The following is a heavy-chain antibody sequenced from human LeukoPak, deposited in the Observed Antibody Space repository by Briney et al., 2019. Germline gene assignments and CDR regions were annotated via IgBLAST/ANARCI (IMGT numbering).Heavy chain of an antibody. Sequence: GGSLRLSCAASKFTFTTYAMNWVRQAPGEGLEWVSTISGSGGSTYYADSVKGRFTISRDNSKNTLYLQMNSLRAEDTAVFYCARAGSLWFGESKLDYWGQGTLVTVSS. V-gene: IGHV3-23*01. CDR2: ISGSGGST. CDR1: KFTFTTYA. CDR3: ARAGSLWFGESKLDY. J-gene: IGHJ4*02. D-gene: IGHD3-10*01.